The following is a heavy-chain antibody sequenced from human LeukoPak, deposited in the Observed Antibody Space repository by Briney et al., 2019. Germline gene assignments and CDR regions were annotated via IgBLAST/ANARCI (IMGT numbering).Heavy chain of an antibody. D-gene: IGHD4-17*01. Sequence: GGSLRLSCAASGFTFDDYAMHWVRHAPGKGLEWVSGISWNSGSIGYADSVKGRFTISRDNAKNSLYLQMNSLRAEDTALYYCAKDMTTVTTFWYFDLWGRGTLVTVSS. CDR3: AKDMTTVTTFWYFDL. CDR1: GFTFDDYA. J-gene: IGHJ2*01. CDR2: ISWNSGSI. V-gene: IGHV3-9*01.